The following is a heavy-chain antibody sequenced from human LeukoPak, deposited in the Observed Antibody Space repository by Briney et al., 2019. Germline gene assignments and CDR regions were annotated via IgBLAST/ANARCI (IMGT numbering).Heavy chain of an antibody. V-gene: IGHV1-18*01. CDR2: ISAYNGNT. J-gene: IGHJ5*02. Sequence: GASVKVSCKASGYTFTSYGISWVRQAPGQGLEWMGWISAYNGNTNYAQKLQGRVTMTTDTSTSTAYMELRSLRSDDTAVYYCAGARRRSYDFWSGQAFDPWGQGTLVTVSS. CDR1: GYTFTSYG. CDR3: AGARRRSYDFWSGQAFDP. D-gene: IGHD3-3*01.